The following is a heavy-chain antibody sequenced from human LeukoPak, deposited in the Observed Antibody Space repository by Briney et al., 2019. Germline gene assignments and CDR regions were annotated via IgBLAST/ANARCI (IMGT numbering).Heavy chain of an antibody. J-gene: IGHJ4*02. CDR2: IYTSGST. Sequence: PSQTLSLTCTVSGGSISSGSYYWSWIRQPAGKGLEWIGRIYTSGSTNYNPSLQSRVTISVDTSKNQFALKLSSVTAADTAVYYCARDGDSSGYLDYWGQGTLVTVSS. V-gene: IGHV4-61*02. CDR3: ARDGDSSGYLDY. CDR1: GGSISSGSYY. D-gene: IGHD3-22*01.